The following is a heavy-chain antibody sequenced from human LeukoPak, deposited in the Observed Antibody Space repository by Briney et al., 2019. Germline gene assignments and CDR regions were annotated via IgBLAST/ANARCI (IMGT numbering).Heavy chain of an antibody. CDR2: IYYSGST. J-gene: IGHJ4*02. D-gene: IGHD2-8*01. CDR1: GYSITSSSW. CDR3: ARVPQFNGLFDY. V-gene: IGHV4-28*03. Sequence: SETLSLTCAVSGYSITSSSWWGWIRQPPGKGLEWIGYIYYSGSTNYNPSLKSRVTMSVDTSKNQFSLNLSSVTAADTAVYYCARVPQFNGLFDYWGQGTLVTVSS.